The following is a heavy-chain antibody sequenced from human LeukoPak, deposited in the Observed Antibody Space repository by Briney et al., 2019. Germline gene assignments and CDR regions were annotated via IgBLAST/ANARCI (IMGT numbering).Heavy chain of an antibody. V-gene: IGHV1-46*01. CDR3: ATAPPSGTYYYFDY. CDR1: GYTFTNCY. J-gene: IGHJ4*02. CDR2: INPANGAT. D-gene: IGHD1-26*01. Sequence: ASVKVFCKASGYTFTNCYMHWVRQAPGQGLEWMGIINPANGATSYAQKFQGRVTMTRDTSTSTVYMELSSLRSEDTAVYYCATAPPSGTYYYFDYWGQGTLVTVSS.